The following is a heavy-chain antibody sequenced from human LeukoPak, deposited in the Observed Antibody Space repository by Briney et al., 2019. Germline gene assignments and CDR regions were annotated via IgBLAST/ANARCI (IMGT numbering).Heavy chain of an antibody. CDR3: SGQYSSSSVVDY. Sequence: GGSLRLSCAASGFSFSSYEMNWVRQAPGKGLEWVSYISSSGSIMYSADSVKGRFTISRDDAKNSLYLQMNSLRAEDTAIYYCSGQYSSSSVVDYWGQGTLVTVSS. CDR1: GFSFSSYE. J-gene: IGHJ4*02. V-gene: IGHV3-48*03. CDR2: ISSSGSIM. D-gene: IGHD6-6*01.